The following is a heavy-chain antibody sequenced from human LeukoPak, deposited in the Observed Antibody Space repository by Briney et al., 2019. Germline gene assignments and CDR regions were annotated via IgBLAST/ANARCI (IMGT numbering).Heavy chain of an antibody. CDR2: IYTSGST. J-gene: IGHJ5*02. Sequence: SETLSLTCTVSGGSISSGSCYWSWIRQPAGKGLEWIGRIYTSGSTNYNPSLKSRVTISVDTSKNQFSLKLSSVTAADTAVYYCARASDYYGSGSYYLPNWFDPWGQGTLVTVSS. D-gene: IGHD3-10*01. CDR3: ARASDYYGSGSYYLPNWFDP. CDR1: GGSISSGSCY. V-gene: IGHV4-61*02.